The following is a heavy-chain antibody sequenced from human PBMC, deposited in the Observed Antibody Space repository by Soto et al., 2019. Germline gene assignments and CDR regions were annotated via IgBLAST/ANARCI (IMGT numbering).Heavy chain of an antibody. CDR1: GGTFSSYA. Sequence: SVKGSCKASGGTFSSYAISWVRQAPGQGLEWMGGIIPIFGTANYAQKFQGRVTITADESTSTAYMELSSLRSEDTAVYYCARSTLLYYYDSSGYYPYYFDYWGQGTLVTVSS. V-gene: IGHV1-69*13. CDR3: ARSTLLYYYDSSGYYPYYFDY. CDR2: IIPIFGTA. D-gene: IGHD3-22*01. J-gene: IGHJ4*02.